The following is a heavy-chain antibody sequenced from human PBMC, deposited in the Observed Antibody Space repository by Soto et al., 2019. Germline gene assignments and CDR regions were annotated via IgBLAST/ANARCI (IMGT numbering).Heavy chain of an antibody. V-gene: IGHV4-59*01. J-gene: IGHJ4*02. D-gene: IGHD4-17*01. CDR1: GGSISSYY. CDR3: ATIRYPESFDY. CDR2: IYYSGST. Sequence: SETLSLTCTVSGGSISSYYWSWIRQPPGKGLEWIGYIYYSGSTNYNPSLKSRVTISVDTSKNQFSLKLSSVTAADTAVYYCATIRYPESFDYWGQGTLVTVSS.